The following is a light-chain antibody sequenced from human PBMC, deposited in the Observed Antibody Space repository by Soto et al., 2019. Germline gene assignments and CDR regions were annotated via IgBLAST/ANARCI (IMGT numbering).Light chain of an antibody. Sequence: DIQLTQSPSSLSASVLDMVTITFLASQDIRSALGWYQQQPGKRPKLLIYAASTLQSGVPSRFSGSRSGTDFTLTISSLQPDDFATYYCQQYNSYPWTFGQGAKVDIK. CDR2: AAS. J-gene: IGKJ1*01. V-gene: IGKV1-17*01. CDR3: QQYNSYPWT. CDR1: QDIRSA.